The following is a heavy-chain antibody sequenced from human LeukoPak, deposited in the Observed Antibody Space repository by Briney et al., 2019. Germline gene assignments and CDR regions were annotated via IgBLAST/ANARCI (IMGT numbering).Heavy chain of an antibody. D-gene: IGHD3-10*01. Sequence: GESLQISCKGAGCSFTSYWIGWGRRLPGRGGEWMGIIYPGDSDTRYGPSFQGRVTISADKSISTAYLQWSSLKASDTAMYYCARLIGESRPSFDYWGQGTLVTVSS. V-gene: IGHV5-51*01. CDR3: ARLIGESRPSFDY. CDR2: IYPGDSDT. J-gene: IGHJ4*02. CDR1: GCSFTSYW.